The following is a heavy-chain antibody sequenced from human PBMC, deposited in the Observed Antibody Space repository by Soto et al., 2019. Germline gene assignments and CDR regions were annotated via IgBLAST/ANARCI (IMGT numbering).Heavy chain of an antibody. J-gene: IGHJ4*02. V-gene: IGHV4-31*03. CDR1: GGSISSGGYY. D-gene: IGHD3-22*01. Sequence: SETLSLTCTVSGGSISSGGYYWSWIRQHPGKGLEWIGYIYYSGSTYYNPSLKSRVTISVDTSKNQFSLKLSSVTAADTAVYYCARADDSSGYYLDYWGQGXLVTVSS. CDR2: IYYSGST. CDR3: ARADDSSGYYLDY.